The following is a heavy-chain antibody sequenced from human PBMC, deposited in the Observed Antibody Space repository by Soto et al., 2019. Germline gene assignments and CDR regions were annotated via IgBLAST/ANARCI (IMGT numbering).Heavy chain of an antibody. CDR1: GFTFSSYA. CDR3: ARDLHSVPRFAGSFDY. J-gene: IGHJ4*02. V-gene: IGHV3-30-3*01. Sequence: GGSLRLSCAASGFTFSSYAMHWVRQAPGKGLEWVAVISYDGSNKYYADSVKGRFTISRDNSKNTLYLQMNSLRAEDTAVYYCARDLHSVPRFAGSFDYWGQGTLVTVSA. CDR2: ISYDGSNK. D-gene: IGHD6-13*01.